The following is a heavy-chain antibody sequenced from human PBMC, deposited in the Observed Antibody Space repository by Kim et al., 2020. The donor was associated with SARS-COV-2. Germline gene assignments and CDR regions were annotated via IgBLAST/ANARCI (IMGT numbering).Heavy chain of an antibody. D-gene: IGHD5-18*01. J-gene: IGHJ4*02. CDR2: IYTGGDT. CDR3: ARGDTAIDY. Sequence: GGSLRRSCAASGFTVSSNYMSWVHQAPGKGLEWVSVIYTGGDTYYADSVKGRFTISRDKSKNTVYLQMNSLRVEDTAVYYCARGDTAIDYWGQGTLVTVSS. V-gene: IGHV3-53*01. CDR1: GFTVSSNY.